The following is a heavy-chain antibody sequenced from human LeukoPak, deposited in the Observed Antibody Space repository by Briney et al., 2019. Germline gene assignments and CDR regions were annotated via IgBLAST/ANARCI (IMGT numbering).Heavy chain of an antibody. CDR1: GFTFDDYS. CDR2: ISWDGERT. V-gene: IGHV3-43*01. J-gene: IGHJ4*02. D-gene: IGHD1-14*01. CDR3: VKEDVGISSRFAY. Sequence: GGFLRLSCAASGFTFDDYSMHWVRQGPGKGLDWISVISWDGERTYYADSVKGRFTISRDNSKNSLYLQMNSLRIEDTALYYCVKEDVGISSRFAYWGQGTLVTVSS.